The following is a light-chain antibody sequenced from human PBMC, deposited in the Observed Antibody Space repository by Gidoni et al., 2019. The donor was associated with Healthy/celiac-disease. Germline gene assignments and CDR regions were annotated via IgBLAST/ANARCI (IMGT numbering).Light chain of an antibody. CDR1: QSVSSSY. CDR3: QQYGSSPRT. Sequence: EIDFTQAPGTLSLSPGERATLSCMASQSVSSSYLAWYQQKPGQATRLLIYCASSRATGIPDRFSGSGSGTDFPLTIRRLEAGDFAVYYCQQYGSSPRTFGQGTKVEIK. J-gene: IGKJ1*01. CDR2: CAS. V-gene: IGKV3-20*01.